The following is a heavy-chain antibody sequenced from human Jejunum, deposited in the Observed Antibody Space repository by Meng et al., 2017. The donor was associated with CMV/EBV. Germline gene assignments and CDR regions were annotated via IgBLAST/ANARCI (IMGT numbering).Heavy chain of an antibody. Sequence: SGFPLNSSGIPWVRQFPGKGLEWVAVLWYDGSRKYFADSVQGRFSISRDDSKNTVYLQMNSLRAEDTAVYYCARDNDGSSHYSQFDYWGQGTLVTVSS. CDR2: LWYDGSRK. J-gene: IGHJ4*02. CDR3: ARDNDGSSHYSQFDY. V-gene: IGHV3-33*01. D-gene: IGHD3-22*01. CDR1: GFPLNSSG.